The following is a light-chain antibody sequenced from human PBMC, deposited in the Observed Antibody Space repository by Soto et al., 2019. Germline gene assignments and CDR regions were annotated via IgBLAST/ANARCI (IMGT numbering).Light chain of an antibody. CDR3: SSWDDSLDGPV. CDR1: YSNIGSNF. Sequence: QSVLTQPPSASATTRQTVTISCSGRYSNIGSNFVSWYQRLPGTAPKLLIYSINQRPSGVPDRFSGSKSGTSASLTISGLQSEDEADYFCSSWDDSLDGPVFGGGTKLTVL. J-gene: IGLJ3*02. CDR2: SIN. V-gene: IGLV1-44*01.